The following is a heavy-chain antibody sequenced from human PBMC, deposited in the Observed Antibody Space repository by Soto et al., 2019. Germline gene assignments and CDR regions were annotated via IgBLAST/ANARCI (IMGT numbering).Heavy chain of an antibody. V-gene: IGHV3-30-3*01. CDR2: ISYDGSNK. J-gene: IGHJ3*02. Sequence: PGGSLRLSCAASGFTFSSYAMHWVRQTPGKGLEWVAVISYDGSNKYYADSVKGRFTISRDNAKNTLYLQMNSLRAEDTAVYYCARVVVPHTQYDAIDIWGQGTMVTVSS. CDR1: GFTFSSYA. CDR3: ARVVVPHTQYDAIDI. D-gene: IGHD2-15*01.